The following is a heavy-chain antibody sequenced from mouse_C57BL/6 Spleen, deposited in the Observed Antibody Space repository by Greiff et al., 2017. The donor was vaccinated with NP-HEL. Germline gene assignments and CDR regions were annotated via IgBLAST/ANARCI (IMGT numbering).Heavy chain of an antibody. CDR1: GYTFTSYW. CDR3: ARVGDWDYFDY. J-gene: IGHJ2*01. D-gene: IGHD4-1*01. V-gene: IGHV1-64*01. CDR2: IHPNSGST. Sequence: QVQLQQPGAELVKPGASVKLSCKASGYTFTSYWMHWVKQRPGQGLEWIGMIHPNSGSTNYNEKFKSKATLTVDKSSSTAYMQLSSLTSEDSAVYYCARVGDWDYFDYWGQGTTLTVSS.